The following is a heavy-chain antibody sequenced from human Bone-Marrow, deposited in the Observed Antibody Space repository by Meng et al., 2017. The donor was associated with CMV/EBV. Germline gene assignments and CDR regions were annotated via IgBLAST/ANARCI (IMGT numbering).Heavy chain of an antibody. J-gene: IGHJ4*02. Sequence: SETLSLTCAVYGGSFSGYYWSWIRQPPGKGLECIGYIYYSGSTNYNPSLKSRVTISVDTSKNQFSLKLSSVTAADTAVYYCARVVLSITGTIFDYWGQGTRVTGSS. CDR1: GGSFSGYY. CDR2: IYYSGST. D-gene: IGHD1-20*01. V-gene: IGHV4-59*01. CDR3: ARVVLSITGTIFDY.